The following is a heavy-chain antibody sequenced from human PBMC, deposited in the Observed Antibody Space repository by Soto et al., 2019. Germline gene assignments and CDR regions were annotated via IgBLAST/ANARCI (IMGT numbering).Heavy chain of an antibody. CDR2: IRSKANSYAT. CDR3: TREYGYGMDV. V-gene: IGHV3-73*02. CDR1: GFTFSGSA. J-gene: IGHJ6*01. D-gene: IGHD4-17*01. Sequence: EVQLVESGGGLVQPGGSLKLSCAASGFTFSGSAMHWVRQASGKGLEWVGRIRSKANSYATGYAASVKGRFTHTRDDSKNKADLQMNSLKTEDTAVYSCTREYGYGMDVWGQGTTVTVS.